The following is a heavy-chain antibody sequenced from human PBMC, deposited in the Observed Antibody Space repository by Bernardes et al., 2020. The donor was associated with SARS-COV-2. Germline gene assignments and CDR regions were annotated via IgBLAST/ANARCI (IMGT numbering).Heavy chain of an antibody. CDR1: GFTFSSFS. CDR2: IRGTSGII. CDR3: AGTSVTCCDY. D-gene: IGHD1-7*01. Sequence: GGSLRLSCAASGFTFSSFSMNWVRQAPGKGLEWVSYIRGTSGIIYYADSVKGRFTISRDNAKNSLYLQMNSLRAEDTAVYYCAGTSVTCCDYWGQGSLVTVSS. V-gene: IGHV3-48*01. J-gene: IGHJ4*02.